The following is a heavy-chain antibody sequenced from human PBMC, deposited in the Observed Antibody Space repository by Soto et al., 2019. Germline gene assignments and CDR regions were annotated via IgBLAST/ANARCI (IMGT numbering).Heavy chain of an antibody. CDR3: ALSWGNAGASDL. V-gene: IGHV3-23*01. J-gene: IGHJ3*01. D-gene: IGHD3-16*01. CDR1: GFTFRNYA. CDR2: ISISGDST. Sequence: EVQLLESGGGLVQPGGSLRLPCAGTGFTFRNYAMSWVRQAPGMGPDWVSLISISGDSTNYADSVKGRFTISRDNSKNALYLQMNNLRAEDTALYYCALSWGNAGASDLWGQGTMVTVSS.